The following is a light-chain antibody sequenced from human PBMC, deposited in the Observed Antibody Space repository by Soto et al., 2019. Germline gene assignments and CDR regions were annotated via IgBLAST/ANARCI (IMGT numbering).Light chain of an antibody. V-gene: IGLV8-61*01. CDR2: TTN. J-gene: IGLJ3*02. CDR1: SGSVSTNNY. CDR3: LLYVGSGIHWV. Sequence: QAVVTQEPSFSVSPGGTITLTCGLSSGSVSTNNYPSWYQQTPGQAPRTLIYTTNTRSSGVPDRFSGSILGNQAALTITGAQADDECDYYCLLYVGSGIHWVFGGGTKVTVL.